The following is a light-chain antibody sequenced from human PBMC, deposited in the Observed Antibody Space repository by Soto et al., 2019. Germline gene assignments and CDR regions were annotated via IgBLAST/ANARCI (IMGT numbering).Light chain of an antibody. J-gene: IGLJ1*01. V-gene: IGLV1-40*01. CDR3: QSYDSTLSARYV. CDR1: SSNIGANYD. Sequence: QSVLTQPPSVSGAPGQRVTISCTWSSSNIGANYDVHWYQQRPGTAPKLLIFGNSNRPSGVPDRFSGSKSGTSASLAITGLQAEDEGDDYCQSYDSTLSARYVFGTGTKLTVL. CDR2: GNS.